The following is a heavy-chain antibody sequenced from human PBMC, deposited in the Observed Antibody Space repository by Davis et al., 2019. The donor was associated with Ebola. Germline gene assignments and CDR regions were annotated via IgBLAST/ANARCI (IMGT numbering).Heavy chain of an antibody. CDR3: ARGYSSSWALDY. V-gene: IGHV3-30-3*01. CDR2: ISYDGSNK. D-gene: IGHD6-13*01. CDR1: GFTFSSYA. J-gene: IGHJ4*02. Sequence: GESLKISCAASGFTFSSYAMHWVRQAPGKGLEWVAVISYDGSNKYYADSVKGRFTISRDNSKNTLYLQMNSLRAEDTAVYYCARGYSSSWALDYWGQGTLVTVSS.